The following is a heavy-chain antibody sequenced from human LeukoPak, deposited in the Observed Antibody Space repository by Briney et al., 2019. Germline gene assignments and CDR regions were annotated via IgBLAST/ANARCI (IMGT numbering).Heavy chain of an antibody. Sequence: GESLKISCQGSGYRFTSYWVAWVRQMPGKGLEGMGIIHPGDSDIRYSPSFQGQVTFSVDKSINTAYLQWSSLRASDTAMYYCARRTTNIWAFDYGGQGTLLTVSS. V-gene: IGHV5-51*01. CDR1: GYRFTSYW. D-gene: IGHD1-7*01. CDR3: ARRTTNIWAFDY. J-gene: IGHJ4*02. CDR2: IHPGDSDI.